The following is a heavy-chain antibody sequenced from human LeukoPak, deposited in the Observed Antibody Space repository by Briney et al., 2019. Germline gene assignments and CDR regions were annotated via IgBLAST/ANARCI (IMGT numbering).Heavy chain of an antibody. Sequence: GGSLRLSCAASGFTFSSYEMNWVRQAPGKGLEWVSYISRSGSTIYYTDSVKGRFTISRDNAKNSLYLQMNSLRAEDTAVYYCATSYSGRLTGIGAFDIWGQGTMVTVSS. J-gene: IGHJ3*02. CDR2: ISRSGSTI. CDR1: GFTFSSYE. CDR3: ATSYSGRLTGIGAFDI. D-gene: IGHD1-26*01. V-gene: IGHV3-48*03.